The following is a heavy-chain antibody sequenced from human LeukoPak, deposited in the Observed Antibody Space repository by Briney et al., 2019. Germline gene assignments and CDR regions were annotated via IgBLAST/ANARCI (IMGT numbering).Heavy chain of an antibody. Sequence: PGGSLRLSCAASGFTFNTYSMNWVRQAPGKGLEWVSSISSDSNYIYYADSLKGRFTISRDNAKDSLYLQMISLRVGDTAVYYCARVAFGLYVMDVWGQGTTVTVSS. CDR1: GFTFNTYS. V-gene: IGHV3-21*01. J-gene: IGHJ6*02. CDR2: ISSDSNYI. D-gene: IGHD3/OR15-3a*01. CDR3: ARVAFGLYVMDV.